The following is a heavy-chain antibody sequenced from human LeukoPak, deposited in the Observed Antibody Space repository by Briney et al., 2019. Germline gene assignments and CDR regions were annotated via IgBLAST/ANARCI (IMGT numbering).Heavy chain of an antibody. D-gene: IGHD5-24*01. J-gene: IGHJ3*02. Sequence: SVKVSCKASGGTFSSYAISWVRQAPGQGLEWMGGIIPIFGTANYAQKFQGRVTITTDESTSTAYMELSSLRSEDTAVYYCAIEMATIRDDAFDIWSQGTMVTVSS. CDR1: GGTFSSYA. V-gene: IGHV1-69*05. CDR3: AIEMATIRDDAFDI. CDR2: IIPIFGTA.